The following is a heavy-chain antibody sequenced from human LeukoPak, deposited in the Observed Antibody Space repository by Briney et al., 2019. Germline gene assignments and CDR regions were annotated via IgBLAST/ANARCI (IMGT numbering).Heavy chain of an antibody. J-gene: IGHJ4*02. CDR1: GGSISSGYW. D-gene: IGHD3-10*01. CDR2: VHHSGST. V-gene: IGHV4-4*02. Sequence: PSETLSLTCAVSGGSISSGYWWSWVRQSPGKGLEWIGEVHHSGSTYYNPSLKSRVTISVDRSKNQFSLKLSSVTAADTAVYYCARNHDYYGSGSSLSHFDYWGQGTLVTVSS. CDR3: ARNHDYYGSGSSLSHFDY.